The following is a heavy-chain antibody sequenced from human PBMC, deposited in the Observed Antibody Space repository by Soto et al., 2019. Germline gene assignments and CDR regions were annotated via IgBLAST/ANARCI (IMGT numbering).Heavy chain of an antibody. V-gene: IGHV1-69*06. CDR2: IIPIFGTA. J-gene: IGHJ4*02. Sequence: QVQLVQSGAEVKKPGSSVKVSCKASGGTFSSYAISWVRQAPGQGLEWMGGIIPIFGTANYAQKFQGRVTITADKSTSTAYMELSSLRSEDTAVYYCARAPKLRLGELSINYFDYWGQGTLVTVSS. CDR1: GGTFSSYA. CDR3: ARAPKLRLGELSINYFDY. D-gene: IGHD3-16*02.